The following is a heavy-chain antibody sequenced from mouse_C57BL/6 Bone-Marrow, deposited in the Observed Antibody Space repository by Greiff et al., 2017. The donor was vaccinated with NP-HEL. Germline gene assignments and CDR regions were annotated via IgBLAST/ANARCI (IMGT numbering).Heavy chain of an antibody. CDR3: ARHAYGSSYWFAY. CDR2: IWSDGST. D-gene: IGHD1-1*01. V-gene: IGHV2-6-1*01. CDR1: GFSLTSYG. J-gene: IGHJ3*01. Sequence: VKLVESGPGLVAPSQSLSITCTVSGFSLTSYGVHWVRQPPGKGLEWLVVIWSDGSTTYNSALKSRLSISKDNSKSQVFLKMNSLQTDDTAMYYCARHAYGSSYWFAYWGQGTLVTVSA.